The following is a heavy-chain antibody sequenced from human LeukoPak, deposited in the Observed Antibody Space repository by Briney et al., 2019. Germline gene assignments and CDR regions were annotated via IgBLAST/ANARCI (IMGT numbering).Heavy chain of an antibody. CDR1: GGSISSSNW. CDR3: ARDRDCSGGSCYYYFDY. Sequence: SGTLSLTCAVSGGSISSSNWWSWVRQPPGKGLEWIGEIYHSGSTNYNPSLKSRVTISVDKSKNQFSLKLSSVTAADTAVYYCARDRDCSGGSCYYYFDYWGQGTLVTVSS. J-gene: IGHJ4*02. D-gene: IGHD2-15*01. CDR2: IYHSGST. V-gene: IGHV4-4*02.